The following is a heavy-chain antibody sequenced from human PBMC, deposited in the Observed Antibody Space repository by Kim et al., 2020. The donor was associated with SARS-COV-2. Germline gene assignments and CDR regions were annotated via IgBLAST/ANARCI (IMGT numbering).Heavy chain of an antibody. Sequence: GRFTISRDNSKNTLYLQMNSLRAEDTAVYYCARELAVWWSTPLYYYGMDVWGQGTTVTVSS. J-gene: IGHJ6*02. D-gene: IGHD2-21*01. CDR3: ARELAVWWSTPLYYYGMDV. V-gene: IGHV3-30*01.